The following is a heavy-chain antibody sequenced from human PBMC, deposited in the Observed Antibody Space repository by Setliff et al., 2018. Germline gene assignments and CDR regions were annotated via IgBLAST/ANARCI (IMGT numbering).Heavy chain of an antibody. CDR3: ARSAGYSSSWYNYYYGMDV. V-gene: IGHV4-38-2*01. CDR1: GYSISSGYY. CDR2: IYHSGST. D-gene: IGHD6-13*01. J-gene: IGHJ6*02. Sequence: TLSLTCAVSGYSISSGYYWGWIRQPPGKGLEWIGSIYHSGSTYYNPSLKSRVTISVDTSKNQFSLKLSSVTAADTAVYYCARSAGYSSSWYNYYYGMDVWGQGTTVTV.